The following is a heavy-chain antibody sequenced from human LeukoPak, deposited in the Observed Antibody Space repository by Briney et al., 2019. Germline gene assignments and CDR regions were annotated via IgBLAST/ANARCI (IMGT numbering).Heavy chain of an antibody. CDR3: AKEGAYCGGDCYSYFDY. CDR1: GFAFSNSA. Sequence: GGSLRLSCAASGFAFSNSAMNWVRQAPGKGLEWVSVISGSGGSTYYADSVKGRFTVSRDNSKNTLYLQMNSLRLEDTAVYYCAKEGAYCGGDCYSYFDYWGQGTLVTVSS. D-gene: IGHD2-21*02. J-gene: IGHJ4*02. V-gene: IGHV3-23*01. CDR2: ISGSGGST.